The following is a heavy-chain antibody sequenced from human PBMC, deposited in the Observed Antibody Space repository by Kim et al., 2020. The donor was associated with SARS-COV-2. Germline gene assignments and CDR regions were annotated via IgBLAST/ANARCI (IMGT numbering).Heavy chain of an antibody. Sequence: NPSLKSRVTISVDTSKNQFALKLSSVTAAGTAVYYCARSTRWLQLRAFDYWGQGTLVTVSS. V-gene: IGHV4-34*01. J-gene: IGHJ4*02. CDR3: ARSTRWLQLRAFDY. D-gene: IGHD5-12*01.